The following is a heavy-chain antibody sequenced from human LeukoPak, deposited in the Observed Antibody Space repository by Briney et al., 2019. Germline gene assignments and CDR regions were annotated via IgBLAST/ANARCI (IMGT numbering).Heavy chain of an antibody. V-gene: IGHV4-34*01. J-gene: IGHJ6*02. Sequence: ASETLSLTCAVYGGSFSGYYRSWIRQPPGKGLEWIGEINHSGSTNYNPSLKSRVTISVDTSKNQFSLKLSSVTAADTAVYYCARSSPRYSGYDRVFYYGMDVWGQGTTVTVSS. D-gene: IGHD5-12*01. CDR2: INHSGST. CDR1: GGSFSGYY. CDR3: ARSSPRYSGYDRVFYYGMDV.